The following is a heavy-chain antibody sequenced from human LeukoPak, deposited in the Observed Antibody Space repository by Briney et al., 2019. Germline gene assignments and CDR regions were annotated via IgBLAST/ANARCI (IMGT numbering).Heavy chain of an antibody. CDR1: GYTFTSYG. V-gene: IGHV1-18*01. J-gene: IGHJ6*02. Sequence: GASVKVSCKASGYTFTSYGISWVRQAPGQGLEWMGGISAYNGNTNYSQKLQGRGTMTTDTSTSTAYMELRILRSDDTAVHYCARGAGYCSSTSCYVFSVDYYYYGMDVWGQGTTVTVSS. CDR2: ISAYNGNT. CDR3: ARGAGYCSSTSCYVFSVDYYYYGMDV. D-gene: IGHD2-2*01.